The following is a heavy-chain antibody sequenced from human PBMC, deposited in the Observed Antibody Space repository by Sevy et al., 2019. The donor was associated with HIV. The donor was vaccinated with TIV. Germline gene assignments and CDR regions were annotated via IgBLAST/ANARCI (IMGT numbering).Heavy chain of an antibody. J-gene: IGHJ4*02. D-gene: IGHD3-3*01. CDR2: INPNSGGT. CDR3: ATSRTDYDFWSGYSAYYFDY. CDR1: GYTFTGYY. V-gene: IGHV1-2*02. Sequence: ASVKVSCKASGYTFTGYYMHWVRQAPGQGLEWMGWINPNSGGTNYAQKFQGRVTMTRDTSISTAYMELSRLRSDDTAVYYCATSRTDYDFWSGYSAYYFDYWGQGTLVTVSS.